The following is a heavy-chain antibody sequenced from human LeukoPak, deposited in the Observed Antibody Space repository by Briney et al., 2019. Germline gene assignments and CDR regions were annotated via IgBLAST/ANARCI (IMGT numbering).Heavy chain of an antibody. CDR3: AKDAPYYDSSGTHIDY. CDR2: VSGSGGST. J-gene: IGHJ4*02. V-gene: IGHV3-23*01. Sequence: PGGSLRLSCAASGLTFSSYAMSWVRQAPGKGLEWVSAVSGSGGSTYYADSVKGRFTISRDNSKNTLYLQMNSLRAEDTAVYYCAKDAPYYDSSGTHIDYWGQGTLVTVSS. D-gene: IGHD3-22*01. CDR1: GLTFSSYA.